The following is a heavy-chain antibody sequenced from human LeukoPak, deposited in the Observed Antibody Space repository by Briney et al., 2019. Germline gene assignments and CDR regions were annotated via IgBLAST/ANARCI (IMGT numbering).Heavy chain of an antibody. CDR1: GFTFSIYS. CDR2: ISSSSTYI. V-gene: IGHV3-21*01. J-gene: IGHJ4*02. Sequence: GGSLRLSCAASGFTFSIYSMNRVRQAPGKGLEWVSSISSSSTYIFYADSVKGRFAISRDNAKNSLYLQMSSLRAEDTAVYYCARYSGAYRDYWGQGTLVTVSS. CDR3: ARYSGAYRDY. D-gene: IGHD1-26*01.